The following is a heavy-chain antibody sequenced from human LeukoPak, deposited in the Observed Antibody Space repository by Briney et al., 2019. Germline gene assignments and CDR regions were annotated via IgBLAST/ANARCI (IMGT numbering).Heavy chain of an antibody. Sequence: PGGSLRLSCAASGFTFSTYQINWVRQAPGKGLEWVSYISNSDNTRYYTDSVKGRFTISRDNAKNSLYLQMNNLRAEDTGVYYCARATGYLSYFDLWGRGTLVTVSS. CDR2: ISNSDNTR. V-gene: IGHV3-48*03. J-gene: IGHJ2*01. D-gene: IGHD3-9*01. CDR3: ARATGYLSYFDL. CDR1: GFTFSTYQ.